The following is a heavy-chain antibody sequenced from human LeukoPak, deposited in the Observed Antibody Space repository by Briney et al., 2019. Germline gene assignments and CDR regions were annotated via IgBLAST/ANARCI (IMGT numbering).Heavy chain of an antibody. CDR1: GFTFSSYA. Sequence: GGTLRLSCAASGFTFSSYAMSWVRQAPGKGLEWVSAISGSGGSTYYADSVKGRFTISRDNSKNTLYLQMNSLRAEDTAVYYCAKDGIVATMPFDYWGQGTLVTVSS. J-gene: IGHJ4*02. CDR3: AKDGIVATMPFDY. V-gene: IGHV3-23*01. CDR2: ISGSGGST. D-gene: IGHD5-12*01.